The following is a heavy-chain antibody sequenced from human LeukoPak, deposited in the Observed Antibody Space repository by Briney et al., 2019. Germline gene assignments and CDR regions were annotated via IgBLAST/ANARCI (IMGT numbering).Heavy chain of an antibody. V-gene: IGHV4-59*08. J-gene: IGHJ6*03. CDR1: GGSISSYY. D-gene: IGHD3-3*01. CDR2: IYYTGGT. Sequence: PSETLSLTCTVSGGSISSYYWSWIRQPPGKGLEWIGYIYYTGGTNYNPSLKSRVTISVDTSKNQFSLKLSSVTAADTAVYYCARHITGFGVVTRHYMDVWGKGTTVTVSS. CDR3: ARHITGFGVVTRHYMDV.